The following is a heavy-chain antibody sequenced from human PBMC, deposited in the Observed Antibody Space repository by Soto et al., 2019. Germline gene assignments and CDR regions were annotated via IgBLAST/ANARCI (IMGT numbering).Heavy chain of an antibody. CDR2: INSDGSST. CDR3: ARVRAATHAFDI. J-gene: IGHJ3*02. Sequence: GGSLRLSCAASGFTFSSYWMHWVRQAPGKGLVWVSRINSDGSSTSYADSVKGRFTISRDNAKNTLYLQMNSLRAEDTAVYYCARVRAATHAFDIWGQGTMVTVSS. D-gene: IGHD2-15*01. CDR1: GFTFSSYW. V-gene: IGHV3-74*01.